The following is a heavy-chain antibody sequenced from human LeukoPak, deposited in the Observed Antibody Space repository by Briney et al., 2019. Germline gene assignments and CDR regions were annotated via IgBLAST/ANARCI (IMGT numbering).Heavy chain of an antibody. Sequence: GSLRLSCAASGFSFRSFWMSWVRQAPGKGLEWVASIKEDGSDKYYVESVKGRFTISRENARNPLYLQMNSLRAEDTAVYYCAREGVVTTTRGGPLNIWGQGTMVTVSS. CDR3: AREGVVTTTRGGPLNI. V-gene: IGHV3-7*01. D-gene: IGHD2-21*02. CDR1: GFSFRSFW. J-gene: IGHJ3*02. CDR2: IKEDGSDK.